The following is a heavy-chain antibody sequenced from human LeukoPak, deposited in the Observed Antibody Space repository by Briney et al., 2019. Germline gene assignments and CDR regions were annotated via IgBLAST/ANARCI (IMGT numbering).Heavy chain of an antibody. CDR3: ARDASRSGYDYGYEVFDI. CDR2: IYYSGST. CDR1: GGSISSYY. J-gene: IGHJ3*02. Sequence: TSETLSLTCTVSGGSISSYYWSWIRQPPGKGLEWIGYIYYSGSTNYNPSLKSRVTISVDTSKNQFSLKLSSVTAADTAVYYCARDASRSGYDYGYEVFDIWGQGTMVTVSS. D-gene: IGHD5-12*01. V-gene: IGHV4-59*12.